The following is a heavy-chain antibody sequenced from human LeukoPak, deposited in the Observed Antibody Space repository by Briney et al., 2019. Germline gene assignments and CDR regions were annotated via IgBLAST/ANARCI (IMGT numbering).Heavy chain of an antibody. Sequence: ASVTVSCTSSGYTFTDYYVHWVRQAAGQGLEWMGWINPDTGATRYSRKFQGRVTMTRDTSINTAYMDLTSLTSAHTAVFSFVRGAIVVPRPAPPPPFDTGGQGTLVTVSP. CDR1: GYTFTDYY. J-gene: IGHJ5*02. CDR3: VRGAIVVPRPAPPPPFDT. V-gene: IGHV1-2*02. CDR2: INPDTGAT. D-gene: IGHD2-21*01.